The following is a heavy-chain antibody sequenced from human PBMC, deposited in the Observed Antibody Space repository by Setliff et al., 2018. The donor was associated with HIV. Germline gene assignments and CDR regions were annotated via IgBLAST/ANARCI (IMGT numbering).Heavy chain of an antibody. CDR2: IRSKTYGETT. CDR3: TRRNSGDAFDF. V-gene: IGHV3-49*04. Sequence: PGGSLRLSCVLSGFSFGAYGLSWVRQAPGKGLEWVGFIRSKTYGETTEYAASVRGRFTISRDDSKSIAYLQMNSLKTEDTAVYYCTRRNSGDAFDFWGQGTMVTVSS. D-gene: IGHD1-7*01. CDR1: GFSFGAYG. J-gene: IGHJ3*01.